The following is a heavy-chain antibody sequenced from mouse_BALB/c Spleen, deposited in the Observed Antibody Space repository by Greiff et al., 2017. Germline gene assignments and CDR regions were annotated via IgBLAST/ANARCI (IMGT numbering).Heavy chain of an antibody. V-gene: IGHV1S81*02. CDR1: GYTFTSYY. CDR2: INPSNGGT. Sequence: QVQLQQSGAELVKPGASVKLSCKASGYTFTSYYMYWVKQRPGQGLEWIGEINPSNGGTNFNEKFKSKATLTVDKSSSTAYMQLSSLTSEDSAVYYCTRSAYYSLDYWGQGTTLTVSS. D-gene: IGHD1-1*01. J-gene: IGHJ2*01. CDR3: TRSAYYSLDY.